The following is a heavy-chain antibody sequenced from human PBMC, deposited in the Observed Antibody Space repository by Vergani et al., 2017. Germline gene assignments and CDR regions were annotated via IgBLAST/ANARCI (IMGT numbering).Heavy chain of an antibody. D-gene: IGHD3-22*01. CDR2: ISSDGGST. V-gene: IGHV3-23*01. CDR3: AGPQGTSAYYYGGFDY. CDR1: GGSINPSSSF. Sequence: LQLQESGPGLVKPSETLSLICTVSGGSINPSSSFWGWIRQSPGKGLEWVSTISSDGGSTYYADSVKGRFTISRDNSKNTLSLQMNSLTAEDTAIYYCAGPQGTSAYYYGGFDYWGQGILVTVSS. J-gene: IGHJ4*02.